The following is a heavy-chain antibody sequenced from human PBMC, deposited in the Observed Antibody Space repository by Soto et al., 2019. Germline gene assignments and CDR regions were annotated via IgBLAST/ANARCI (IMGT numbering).Heavy chain of an antibody. CDR1: GYTFTSYG. V-gene: IGHV1-3*01. Sequence: EASVKVSCKASGYTFTSYGISWVRQAPGQRLEWMGWINGGNDNTEFSQKFQGRVTITRDTSASTVYMELSGLRSEDTAVYYCARYNWDAPSYYGMDVWGQGTTVTVSS. CDR3: ARYNWDAPSYYGMDV. J-gene: IGHJ6*02. D-gene: IGHD1-1*01. CDR2: INGGNDNT.